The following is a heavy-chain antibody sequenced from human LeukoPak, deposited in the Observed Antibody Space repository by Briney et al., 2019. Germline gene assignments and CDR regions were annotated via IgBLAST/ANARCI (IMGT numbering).Heavy chain of an antibody. D-gene: IGHD3-10*01. Sequence: PSETLSLTCAVYGGSFSGYYWSWIRQPPGKGLEWIGEINHSGSTNYNPSLKSRVTISVDTSKNQFSLKLSSVTAADTAVYYCARRRINTMVRGVKKLSYYFDYWGQGTLVTVSS. CDR1: GGSFSGYY. V-gene: IGHV4-34*01. J-gene: IGHJ4*02. CDR2: INHSGST. CDR3: ARRRINTMVRGVKKLSYYFDY.